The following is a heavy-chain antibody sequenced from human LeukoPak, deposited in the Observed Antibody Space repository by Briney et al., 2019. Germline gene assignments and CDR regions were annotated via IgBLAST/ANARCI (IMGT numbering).Heavy chain of an antibody. V-gene: IGHV1-18*01. CDR3: ARDFDYDDYEYWFDP. J-gene: IGHJ5*02. D-gene: IGHD4-17*01. CDR2: ISAYNGNT. Sequence: GASVTVSFKSSGYTFTSYGISWVRQAPGQGLAWMGWISAYNGNTNYAQKLQGRVTMTTDTSTSTAYMELRSLRSDDTAVYYCARDFDYDDYEYWFDPWGQGTLVTVSS. CDR1: GYTFTSYG.